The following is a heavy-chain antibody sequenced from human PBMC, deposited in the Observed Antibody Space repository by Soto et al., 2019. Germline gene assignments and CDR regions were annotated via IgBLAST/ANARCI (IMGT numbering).Heavy chain of an antibody. CDR1: GGSVSSGSFY. Sequence: QVHLQESGPGLVKPSETLSLTCTVSGGSVSSGSFYWSWIRQSPGKGLEWIANIYYSGRANYNSSLHSRVTMSVDTSNNQFSLKLSSLTAADTAVYYCAREWFGGLGHYFDLGGRGHLVTVSS. CDR2: IYYSGRA. D-gene: IGHD3-16*01. V-gene: IGHV4-61*01. J-gene: IGHJ2*01. CDR3: AREWFGGLGHYFDL.